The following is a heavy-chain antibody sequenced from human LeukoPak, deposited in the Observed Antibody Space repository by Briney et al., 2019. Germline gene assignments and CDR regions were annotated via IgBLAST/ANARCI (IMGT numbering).Heavy chain of an antibody. D-gene: IGHD3-10*01. V-gene: IGHV4-34*01. Sequence: GSLRLSCAVYGGSFSGYYWSWIRQPPGKGLEWIGEINHSGSTNYNPSLKSRVTISVDTSKNQFSLKLSSVTAADTAVYYCARLRNYYGSGSPYFDYWGQGTLVTVSS. J-gene: IGHJ4*02. CDR2: INHSGST. CDR1: GGSFSGYY. CDR3: ARLRNYYGSGSPYFDY.